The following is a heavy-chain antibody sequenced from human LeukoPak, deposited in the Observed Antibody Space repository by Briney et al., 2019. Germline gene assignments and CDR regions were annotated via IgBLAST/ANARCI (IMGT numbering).Heavy chain of an antibody. J-gene: IGHJ3*02. V-gene: IGHV4-61*01. Sequence: SETLSLTCSVSGDSVRSDSHYWSWIRQPPGKGLEWIGNVYYSGRTAYNPSLKSRVTISVDISKNQFSLQLNSVSAADTAVYYCVRETATYYYDSRGYYRQIEVFDIWGQGTPVIVSS. CDR1: GDSVRSDSHY. CDR3: VRETATYYYDSRGYYRQIEVFDI. D-gene: IGHD3-22*01. CDR2: VYYSGRT.